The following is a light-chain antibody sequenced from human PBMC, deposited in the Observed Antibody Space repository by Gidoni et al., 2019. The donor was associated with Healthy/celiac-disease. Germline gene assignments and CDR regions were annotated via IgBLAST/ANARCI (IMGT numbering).Light chain of an antibody. J-gene: IGKJ5*01. Sequence: DMPMTQSPSSLSASVGDRVTITCRASQSISSYLNLYQQKPGKAPKLLIYAASILQSGVPSRFSGSGSGTDFTLTISSLQPEDFATYYCQQSYSTPITFGQGTRLEIK. V-gene: IGKV1-39*01. CDR2: AAS. CDR3: QQSYSTPIT. CDR1: QSISSY.